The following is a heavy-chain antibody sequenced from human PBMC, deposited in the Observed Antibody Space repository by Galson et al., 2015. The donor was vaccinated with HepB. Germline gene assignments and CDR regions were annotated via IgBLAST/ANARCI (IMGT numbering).Heavy chain of an antibody. Sequence: SVKVSCKASGYTFTSYGISWVRQAPGQGLEWMGWISAYNGNTNYAQKLQGRVTMTTDTSTSTAYMELRSLRSDDTAVYYCAREYSPSGIAAAGSLNMDVWGQGTTVTVSS. D-gene: IGHD6-13*01. J-gene: IGHJ6*02. CDR3: AREYSPSGIAAAGSLNMDV. V-gene: IGHV1-18*04. CDR2: ISAYNGNT. CDR1: GYTFTSYG.